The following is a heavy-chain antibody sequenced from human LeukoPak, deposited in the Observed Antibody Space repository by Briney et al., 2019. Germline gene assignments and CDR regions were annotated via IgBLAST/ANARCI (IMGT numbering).Heavy chain of an antibody. CDR1: GYSFSNYL. CDR2: FYPVNSDT. Sequence: GESLKISCKGSGYSFSNYLIAWVRQMPGKGLEWVGMFYPVNSDTRYSPSFQGQVTISVDRSISTAYLQWSSLKASDTAIYYCARGPDRGTYLDYWGQGSLVTVSS. J-gene: IGHJ4*02. CDR3: ARGPDRGTYLDY. V-gene: IGHV5-51*01. D-gene: IGHD1-1*01.